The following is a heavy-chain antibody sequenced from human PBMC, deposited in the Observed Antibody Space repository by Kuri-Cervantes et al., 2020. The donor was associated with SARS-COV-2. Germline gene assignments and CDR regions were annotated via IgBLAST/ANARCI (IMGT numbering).Heavy chain of an antibody. D-gene: IGHD1-1*01. CDR2: ISAYNGNT. J-gene: IGHJ4*02. V-gene: IGHV1-18*01. CDR3: ARGRFNWNDGSYYFDY. CDR1: GYTFTSYG. Sequence: VKVSCKASGYTFTSYGISWVRQAPGQGLEWMGWISAYNGNTNYAQKLQGRVTMTTDTSTSTAYMELRSLRSDDTAVYYCARGRFNWNDGSYYFDYWGQGTLVTVSS.